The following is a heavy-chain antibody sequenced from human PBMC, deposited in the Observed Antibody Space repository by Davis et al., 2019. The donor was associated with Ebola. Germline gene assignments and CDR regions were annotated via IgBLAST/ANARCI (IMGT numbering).Heavy chain of an antibody. D-gene: IGHD5-24*01. CDR3: VKDDQEMATIYLFDV. CDR1: GFIFRDYG. CDR2: TSYDETNI. J-gene: IGHJ4*02. Sequence: PGGSLRLSCAASGFIFRDYGMHWVRQAPGKGLEWVAMTSYDETNIHYADSVRGRFTISRDNSKHTLYLQMDRLRHEDTAVYHCVKDDQEMATIYLFDVWGQGTLVTVSS. V-gene: IGHV3-30*18.